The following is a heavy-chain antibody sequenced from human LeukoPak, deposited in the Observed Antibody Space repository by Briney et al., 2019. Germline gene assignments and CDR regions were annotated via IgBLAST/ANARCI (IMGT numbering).Heavy chain of an antibody. D-gene: IGHD2-15*01. V-gene: IGHV1-2*02. CDR2: INTKTGAT. CDR3: ARGVVACPN. CDR1: EYKLTDNW. Sequence: ASVKVSCKAFEYKLTDNWIHWVRQAPGQGLEWMGWINTKTGATNIAQKFQGRVTMTRDTSVNTAYIEMSRLTSDDTGVYFCARGVVACPNWGQGTMVTVSS. J-gene: IGHJ3*01.